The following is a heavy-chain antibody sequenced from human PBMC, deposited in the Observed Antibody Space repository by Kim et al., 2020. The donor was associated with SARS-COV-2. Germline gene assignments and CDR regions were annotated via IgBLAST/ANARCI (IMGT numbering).Heavy chain of an antibody. V-gene: IGHV4-59*01. Sequence: PSLKSRGTISVDTSKNQFSLKLSSVTASDTAVYYCARDMGSSYYYYYMDVWGKGTTVTVSS. J-gene: IGHJ6*03. CDR3: ARDMGSSYYYYYMDV. D-gene: IGHD6-6*01.